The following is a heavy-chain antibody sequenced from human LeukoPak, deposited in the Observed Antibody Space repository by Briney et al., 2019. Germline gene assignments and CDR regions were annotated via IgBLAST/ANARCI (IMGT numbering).Heavy chain of an antibody. CDR3: ATGWFRNPPVYY. J-gene: IGHJ4*02. CDR2: LSYDGSNK. CDR1: GFIFSSYP. V-gene: IGHV3-30*01. D-gene: IGHD2-15*01. Sequence: GGSLRLSCTASGFIFSSYPMHWVRQAPGKGLEGVAVLSYDGSNKYYAGSVKGRFTISRDNSENTLYLQMNSLRAEDTAVHYCATGWFRNPPVYYCGQGTLVTVSS.